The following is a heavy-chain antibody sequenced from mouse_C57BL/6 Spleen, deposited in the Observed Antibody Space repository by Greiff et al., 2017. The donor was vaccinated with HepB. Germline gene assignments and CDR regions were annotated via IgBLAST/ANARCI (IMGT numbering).Heavy chain of an antibody. J-gene: IGHJ3*01. CDR1: GYTFTSYW. Sequence: QVQLQQPGAELVMPGASVKLSCKASGYTFTSYWMHWVKQRPGQGLEWIGEIDPSDSYTNYNQKFKGKSTLTVDKSSSTAYMQLSSLTSEDSAVYYCARQEDRRAWFAYWGQGTLVTVSA. CDR3: ARQEDRRAWFAY. CDR2: IDPSDSYT. V-gene: IGHV1-69*01.